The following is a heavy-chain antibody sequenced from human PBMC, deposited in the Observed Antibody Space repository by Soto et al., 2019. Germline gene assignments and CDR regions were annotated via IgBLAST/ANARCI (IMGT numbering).Heavy chain of an antibody. Sequence: PSETLSLTCTVSGGSISSYYWSWIRQPPGKGLEWIGYIYYSGSTNYNPSLKSRVTISVDTSKNQFSLKLSSVTAADTAVYYCARYSGYDAPFDYWGQGTLVTVSS. D-gene: IGHD5-12*01. CDR2: IYYSGST. CDR3: ARYSGYDAPFDY. V-gene: IGHV4-59*08. J-gene: IGHJ4*02. CDR1: GGSISSYY.